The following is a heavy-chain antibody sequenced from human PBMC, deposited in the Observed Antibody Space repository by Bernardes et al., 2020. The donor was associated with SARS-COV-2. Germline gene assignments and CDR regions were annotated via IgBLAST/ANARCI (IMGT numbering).Heavy chain of an antibody. J-gene: IGHJ6*01. V-gene: IGHV4-31*03. CDR2: HYDSGST. D-gene: IGHD5-12*01. CDR3: ARGGHDRLGMDV. CDR1: GCSISSDWNN. Sequence: SGSLSLSCTASGCSISSDWNNWSRLRQETGLGLEWNMNHYDSGSTYYNPSLKSRVTISVDTSKHQFPLKLSSAAVADTAVYYCARGGHDRLGMDVWGLGTTGTVSS.